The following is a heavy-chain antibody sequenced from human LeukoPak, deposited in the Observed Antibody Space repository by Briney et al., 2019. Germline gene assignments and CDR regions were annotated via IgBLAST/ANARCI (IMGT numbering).Heavy chain of an antibody. CDR3: ARDNIVGAPYYYYGMDV. D-gene: IGHD1-26*01. Sequence: SVKVSCKASGGTFSSYAISWVRQAPGQGLEWMGRIIPILGIANYAQKFQGRVTITADKSTSTAYMELSSLRSEDTAVYYCARDNIVGAPYYYYGMDVWGQGTTVTVSS. CDR1: GGTFSSYA. CDR2: IIPILGIA. J-gene: IGHJ6*02. V-gene: IGHV1-69*04.